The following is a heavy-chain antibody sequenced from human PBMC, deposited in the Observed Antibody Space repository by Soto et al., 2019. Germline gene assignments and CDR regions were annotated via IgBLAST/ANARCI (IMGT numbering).Heavy chain of an antibody. CDR1: GGSISSSSYY. V-gene: IGHV4-39*01. Sequence: SETLSLTCTVSGGSISSSSYYWGWIRQPPGKGLEWIGSIYYSGSTYYNPSLKSQVTISVDTSKNQFSLKLSSVTAADTAVYYCVAAGQNYYYYGMDVWGQGTTVTVSS. CDR2: IYYSGST. D-gene: IGHD6-19*01. CDR3: VAAGQNYYYYGMDV. J-gene: IGHJ6*02.